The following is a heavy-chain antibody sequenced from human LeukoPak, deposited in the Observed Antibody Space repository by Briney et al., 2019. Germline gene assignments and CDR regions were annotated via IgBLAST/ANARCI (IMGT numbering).Heavy chain of an antibody. V-gene: IGHV4-34*01. J-gene: IGHJ4*02. CDR2: VNHSGYT. CDR1: GTSFTSYY. Sequence: PSETLSLTCGVSGTSFTSYYWSWIRQTPGKELEWIGEVNHSGYTNMNPSLKSRVTISVDTSKNQFSLMITSVTAADTAVYFCARMTKGHDYWGQGTLVTVSS. CDR3: ARMTKGHDY. D-gene: IGHD4-11*01.